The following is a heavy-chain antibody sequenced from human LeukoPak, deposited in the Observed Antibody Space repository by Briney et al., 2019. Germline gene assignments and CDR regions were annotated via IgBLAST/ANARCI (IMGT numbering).Heavy chain of an antibody. CDR3: ARVRYSDSSVLTRKRSYYFDY. D-gene: IGHD3-22*01. CDR2: ISTSGST. V-gene: IGHV4-4*07. J-gene: IGHJ4*02. Sequence: SETLSLTCTVSGGSISSYYWSWIRQPAGKGLESIGHISTSGSTNYSPSLKSRVTMSVDTSKNQFSLKLSSVTAADTAVYYCARVRYSDSSVLTRKRSYYFDYWGQGTLVTVSS. CDR1: GGSISSYY.